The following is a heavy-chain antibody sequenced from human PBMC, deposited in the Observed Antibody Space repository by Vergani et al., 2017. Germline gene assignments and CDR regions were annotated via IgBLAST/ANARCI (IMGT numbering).Heavy chain of an antibody. CDR1: GYTFTSYA. CDR3: ARVGSSSWYLGLGY. D-gene: IGHD6-13*01. V-gene: IGHV1-3*01. J-gene: IGHJ4*02. CDR2: INAGNGNT. Sequence: QVQLVQSGAEVKKPGASVKVSCKASGYTFTSYAMHWVRQAPGQRLEWMGWINAGNGNTKYSQKFQGRVTITRDTSASTAYMELSSLRSEDTAVYYCARVGSSSWYLGLGYWGQGTLVTVSS.